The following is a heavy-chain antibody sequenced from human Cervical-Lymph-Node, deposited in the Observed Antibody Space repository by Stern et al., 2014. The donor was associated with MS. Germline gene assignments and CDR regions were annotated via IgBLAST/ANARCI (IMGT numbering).Heavy chain of an antibody. Sequence: VHLVESGGGAVQPGRSLRLSCATSGFTFSGYGMYWVRQAPGKGLEWGAISWSDGTKEDYADSVKGRFTISRDNSKNTLYLQMTSLRAEDTAVYYCARDDRTSWYGGMPHWGQGTLVTVSS. V-gene: IGHV3-33*01. CDR3: ARDDRTSWYGGMPH. CDR1: GFTFSGYG. CDR2: SWSDGTKE. J-gene: IGHJ4*02. D-gene: IGHD6-13*01.